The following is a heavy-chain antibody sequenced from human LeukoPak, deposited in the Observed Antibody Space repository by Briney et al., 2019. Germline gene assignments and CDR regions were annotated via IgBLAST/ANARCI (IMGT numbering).Heavy chain of an antibody. Sequence: PGGSLRLSCAASGFTFNNYNMNWVRQAPGKGLEWVSSISSISSSYIYYADSVKGRFTISRDNAKNSLYLQMNSLRAEDTAVYYCARVYSSSSAGLDYWGQGTLVTVSS. D-gene: IGHD6-6*01. CDR3: ARVYSSSSAGLDY. J-gene: IGHJ4*02. CDR1: GFTFNNYN. CDR2: ISSISSSYI. V-gene: IGHV3-21*01.